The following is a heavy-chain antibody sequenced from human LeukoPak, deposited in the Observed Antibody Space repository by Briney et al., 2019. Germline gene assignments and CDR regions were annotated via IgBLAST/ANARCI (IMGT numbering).Heavy chain of an antibody. CDR1: GGTFSSYA. CDR3: ASGGRRYYYDSSGYCAY. J-gene: IGHJ4*02. Sequence: SVKVSCKASGGTFSSYAISWVRQAPGQGLEWMGRIIPILGIANYAQKFQGRVAITADKSTSTAYMELSSLRSEDTAVYYCASGGRRYYYDSSGYCAYWGQGTLVTVSS. V-gene: IGHV1-69*04. CDR2: IIPILGIA. D-gene: IGHD3-22*01.